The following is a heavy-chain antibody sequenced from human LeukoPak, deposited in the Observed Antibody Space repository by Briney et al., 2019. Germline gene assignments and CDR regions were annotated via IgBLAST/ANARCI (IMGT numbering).Heavy chain of an antibody. CDR2: ISGSGGST. CDR3: AKAAIGGYYYDSSGYYFDY. Sequence: PGGSLRLSCAASGFTFNTYAMRWVRQAPGKGLEWVSGISGSGGSTYYADSVKGRFTISRDNSKNTLYLQMNSLRAEDTAIYYCAKAAIGGYYYDSSGYYFDYWGQGTLVTVSS. D-gene: IGHD3-22*01. V-gene: IGHV3-23*01. CDR1: GFTFNTYA. J-gene: IGHJ4*02.